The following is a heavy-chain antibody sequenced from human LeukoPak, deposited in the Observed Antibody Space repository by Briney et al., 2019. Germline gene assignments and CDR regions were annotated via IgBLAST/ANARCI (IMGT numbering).Heavy chain of an antibody. D-gene: IGHD3-3*01. CDR3: ARRRRSGYFPHYHYYYGMDV. CDR1: GDSISRYD. Sequence: ETLSLTCTVSGDSISRYDWSWIRQPPGKGLEWIGCFHDSGSTNYNSSLKSRVTISVDTSKNQFSLKLSSVTAADTAVYYCARRRRSGYFPHYHYYYGMDVWGQGTTVTVSS. J-gene: IGHJ6*02. V-gene: IGHV4-59*08. CDR2: FHDSGST.